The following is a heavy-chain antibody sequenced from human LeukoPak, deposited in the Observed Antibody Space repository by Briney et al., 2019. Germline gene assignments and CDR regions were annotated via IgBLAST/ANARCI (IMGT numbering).Heavy chain of an antibody. J-gene: IGHJ5*02. Sequence: GGSLRLSCAASGFSFSSYAMSWVRQAPGKGLEWVSGISDSGGSTYYADSVKGRFTISRDNSKKQLFLQVDSLRVEDTAVYYCARTIGDCSTVSCDYYWIDPWGQGTLVTVSS. CDR3: ARTIGDCSTVSCDYYWIDP. CDR1: GFSFSSYA. V-gene: IGHV3-23*01. CDR2: ISDSGGST. D-gene: IGHD2-2*01.